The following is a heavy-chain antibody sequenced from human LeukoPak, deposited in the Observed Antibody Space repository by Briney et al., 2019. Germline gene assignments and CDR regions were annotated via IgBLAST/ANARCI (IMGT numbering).Heavy chain of an antibody. Sequence: MSGGSLRLSCAASGFTFSSYSMNWVRQAPGKGLEWVSSISSSSSYIYYADSVKGRFTISRDNAKNSLYLQMNSLRAEDTAVYYCARDSGSYWASPFDYWGQGTLVTVSS. CDR1: GFTFSSYS. J-gene: IGHJ4*02. D-gene: IGHD1-26*01. CDR3: ARDSGSYWASPFDY. V-gene: IGHV3-21*01. CDR2: ISSSSSYI.